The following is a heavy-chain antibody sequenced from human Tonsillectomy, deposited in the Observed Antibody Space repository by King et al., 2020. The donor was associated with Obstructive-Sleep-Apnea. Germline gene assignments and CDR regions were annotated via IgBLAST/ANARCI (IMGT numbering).Heavy chain of an antibody. CDR2: IDFTGST. D-gene: IGHD2-15*01. CDR3: AGGVIAVVAAPWFDY. CDR1: GVSISSGVYY. V-gene: IGHV4-31*03. J-gene: IGHJ4*02. Sequence: QLQESGPGLVKPSQTLSLTCTVSGVSISSGVYYWSWIRQHPGMGLEWIGYIDFTGSTYYTPSLKSRVTISIETSKNQFSLKLNSVTAADTAVYYCAGGVIAVVAAPWFDYWGQGTLVTASS.